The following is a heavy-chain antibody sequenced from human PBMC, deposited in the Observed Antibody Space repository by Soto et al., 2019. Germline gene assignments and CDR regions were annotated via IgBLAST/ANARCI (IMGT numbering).Heavy chain of an antibody. CDR1: GYTFSAYT. CDR3: ARDTETLGPRANDALDI. CDR2: INACRGNT. Sequence: ASVKVSCKATGYTFSAYTMNWVRQAPGQSLEWMGWINACRGNTKYSQNFQGRVSITRDTSASTVYMELTGLTSEDTAVYYCARDTETLGPRANDALDIWGQGTMVTVSS. J-gene: IGHJ3*02. V-gene: IGHV1-3*01. D-gene: IGHD3-3*02.